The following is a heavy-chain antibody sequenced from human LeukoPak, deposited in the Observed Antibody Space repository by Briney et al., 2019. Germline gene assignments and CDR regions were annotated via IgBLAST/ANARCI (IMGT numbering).Heavy chain of an antibody. V-gene: IGHV4-61*02. CDR3: ARGRPGHNYDFWSGPDWYFDL. J-gene: IGHJ2*01. Sequence: PSETLSLTCTVSGGSISSGSYYWSWIRQPAGKGLEWIGRIYTSGSTNYNPSLKSRVTISVDTSKNQFSLKLSSVTAADTAVYYCARGRPGHNYDFWSGPDWYFDLWGRGTLVTVSS. CDR1: GGSISSGSYY. CDR2: IYTSGST. D-gene: IGHD3-3*01.